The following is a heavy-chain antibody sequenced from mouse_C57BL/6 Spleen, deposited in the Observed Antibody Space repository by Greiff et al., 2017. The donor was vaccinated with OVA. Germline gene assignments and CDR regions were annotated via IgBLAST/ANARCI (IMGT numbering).Heavy chain of an antibody. J-gene: IGHJ1*03. CDR1: GYTFTDYE. V-gene: IGHV1-15*01. CDR2: IDPETGGT. D-gene: IGHD1-1*01. CDR3: TRRYGSSYVRYWYFGV. Sequence: QVQLQQSGAELVRPGASVTLSCKASGYTFTDYEMHWVKQTPVHGLEWIGAIDPETGGTAYSQKFKGKAILTADKSSSTAYMELRSLTSEDSAVYYCTRRYGSSYVRYWYFGVWGTGTTVTVSS.